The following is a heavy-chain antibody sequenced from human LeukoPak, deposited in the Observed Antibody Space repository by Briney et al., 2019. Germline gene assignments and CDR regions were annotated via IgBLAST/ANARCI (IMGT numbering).Heavy chain of an antibody. CDR1: GFTFSSYA. CDR2: ISGSGGST. J-gene: IGHJ4*02. D-gene: IGHD4/OR15-4a*01. Sequence: PGGSLRLSCVVSGFTFSSYAMSWVRQAPGKGLEWVSGISGSGGSTYYADSVKGRFTISRDNTKNTLYLQMNSLRAEDTAVYYCARDVDYANPRHDYWGQGTLVTVSS. V-gene: IGHV3-23*01. CDR3: ARDVDYANPRHDY.